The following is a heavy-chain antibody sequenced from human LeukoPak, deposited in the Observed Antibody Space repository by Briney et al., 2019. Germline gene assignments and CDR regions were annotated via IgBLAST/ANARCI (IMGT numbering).Heavy chain of an antibody. Sequence: SQTLSLTCTVSGGSISSGSYYCSWIRQPAGKGLEWIGRIYTSGRTNYNPSLKSRVTISVDTSKNQFSLKLSSVTAAGTAVYYCARKYYFDVWGQGTTVTVSS. D-gene: IGHD2/OR15-2a*01. J-gene: IGHJ6*02. CDR1: GGSISSGSYY. CDR3: ARKYYFDV. CDR2: IYTSGRT. V-gene: IGHV4-61*02.